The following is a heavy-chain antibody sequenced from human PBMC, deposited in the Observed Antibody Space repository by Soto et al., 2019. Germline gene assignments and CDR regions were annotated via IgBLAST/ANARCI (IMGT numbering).Heavy chain of an antibody. V-gene: IGHV4-31*03. D-gene: IGHD3-3*01. J-gene: IGHJ6*02. Sequence: SETLSLTCPVSGGSISSGGYYWSWIRQHPGKGLEWIGYIYYSGSTYYNPSLKSRVTISVDTSKNQFSLKLSSVTAADTAVYYCATTYYDFWSGYPQGGMDVWGQGTTVTVSS. CDR3: ATTYYDFWSGYPQGGMDV. CDR2: IYYSGST. CDR1: GGSISSGGYY.